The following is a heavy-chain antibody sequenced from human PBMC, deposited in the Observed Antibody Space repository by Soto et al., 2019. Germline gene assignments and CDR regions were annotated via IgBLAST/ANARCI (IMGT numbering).Heavy chain of an antibody. V-gene: IGHV4-30-2*01. CDR2: IYHSGRT. J-gene: IGHJ5*02. Sequence: WSWNRKPPGKGLEWIGYIYHSGRTYYNPSLKSRVTISVDRSKNQFSLKLRSVTAADTAGYYCARVPGPWGQGTLVTVSS. CDR3: ARVPGP.